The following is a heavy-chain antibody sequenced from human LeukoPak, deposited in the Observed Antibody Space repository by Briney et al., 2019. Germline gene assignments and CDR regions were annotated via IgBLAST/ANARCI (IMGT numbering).Heavy chain of an antibody. CDR3: AKDKGITYFDY. CDR2: ISGSGGST. D-gene: IGHD5-24*01. CDR1: GLTFSSYA. V-gene: IGHV3-23*01. Sequence: GGSLRLSCAASGLTFSSYAMSWVRQAPGKGLEWVSAISGSGGSTYYADSVKGRFTIARDNSKNTLYLQMNSLRAEDTAVYYCAKDKGITYFDYWGQGTLVTVSS. J-gene: IGHJ4*02.